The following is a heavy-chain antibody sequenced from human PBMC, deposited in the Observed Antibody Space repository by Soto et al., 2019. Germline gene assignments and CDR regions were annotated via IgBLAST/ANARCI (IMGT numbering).Heavy chain of an antibody. V-gene: IGHV4-39*01. CDR1: GGSISISSYY. CDR2: IYYSGIT. D-gene: IGHD6-6*01. CDR3: ARHGGVAALPGWFDP. J-gene: IGHJ5*02. Sequence: QLQLQESGPGLVKPSETLSLTCTVSGGSISISSYYWGWIREPPGKGLEWIGSIYYSGITYYNPSLKSRVTISVEPSKNHYFLKRISVTAADTVVYYCARHGGVAALPGWFDPWGQGAMVTVCS.